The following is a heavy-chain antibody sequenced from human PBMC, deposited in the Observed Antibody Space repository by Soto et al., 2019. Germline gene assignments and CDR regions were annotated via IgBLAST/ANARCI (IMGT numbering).Heavy chain of an antibody. CDR3: ARDCSSTSCYVDSSGWNDAFDI. V-gene: IGHV3-20*01. J-gene: IGHJ3*02. CDR2: INWNGGST. CDR1: GFTFDDYG. D-gene: IGHD2-2*01. Sequence: GGSLRLSCAASGFTFDDYGMSWVRQAPGKGLEWVSGINWNGGSTGYADSVKGRFTISRDNAKNSLYLQMNRLRAEDTALYHCARDCSSTSCYVDSSGWNDAFDIWGQGTMVTVSS.